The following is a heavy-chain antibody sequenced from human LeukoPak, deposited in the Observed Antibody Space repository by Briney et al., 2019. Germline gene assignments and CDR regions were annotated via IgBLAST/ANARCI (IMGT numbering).Heavy chain of an antibody. Sequence: GGSLRLSCAASGFTFNTYWMIWVRQAPGKGLEWVANIDHGGSTKYYVDSMKGRFTISRDNAKNSLYIQMNSLRAEDTAVYYCVRDKGGRSGAIYYDAFDVWGQGTMVTVSS. D-gene: IGHD1-26*01. V-gene: IGHV3-7*01. CDR2: IDHGGSTK. CDR3: VRDKGGRSGAIYYDAFDV. CDR1: GFTFNTYW. J-gene: IGHJ3*01.